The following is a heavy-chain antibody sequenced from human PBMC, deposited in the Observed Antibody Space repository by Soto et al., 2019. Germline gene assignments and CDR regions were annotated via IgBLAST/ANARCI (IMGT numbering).Heavy chain of an antibody. CDR3: ERERCSSTSCSYYFDY. J-gene: IGHJ4*02. CDR1: GGTFSSYA. V-gene: IGHV1-69*01. D-gene: IGHD2-2*01. Sequence: QVQLVQSGAEVKKPGSSVKVSCKASGGTFSSYAISWVRQAPGQGLEWMVGIIPIFGTANYAQKFQGRVTITADESTSTAYIELSSLRSEDTAVYYCERERCSSTSCSYYFDYWGQGTLVTVSS. CDR2: IIPIFGTA.